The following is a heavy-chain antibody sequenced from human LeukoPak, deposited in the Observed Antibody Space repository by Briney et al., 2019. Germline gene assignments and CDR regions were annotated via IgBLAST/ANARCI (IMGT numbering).Heavy chain of an antibody. CDR1: GFTVSSNY. J-gene: IGHJ3*02. V-gene: IGHV3-53*01. D-gene: IGHD6-6*01. Sequence: GGSLRLSCAASGFTVSSNYMSWVRQAPGKGLEWASVIYSGGSTYYADSVKGRFTISRDNSKNTLYLQMNSLRAEDTAVYYCASRSSIAARGDAFDIWGQGTMVTVSS. CDR3: ASRSSIAARGDAFDI. CDR2: IYSGGST.